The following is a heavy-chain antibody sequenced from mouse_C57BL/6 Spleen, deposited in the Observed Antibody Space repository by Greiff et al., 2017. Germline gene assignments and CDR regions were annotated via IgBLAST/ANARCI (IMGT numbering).Heavy chain of an antibody. D-gene: IGHD4-1*01. Sequence: VQGVESGPELVKPGASVKISCKASGYAFSSSWMNWVKQRPGKGLEWIGRIYPGDGDTNYNGKFKGKATLTADKSSSTAYMQLSSLTSEDSAVYFCARGGQTGIFDYWGQGTTLTVSS. CDR2: IYPGDGDT. CDR1: GYAFSSSW. V-gene: IGHV1-82*01. J-gene: IGHJ2*01. CDR3: ARGGQTGIFDY.